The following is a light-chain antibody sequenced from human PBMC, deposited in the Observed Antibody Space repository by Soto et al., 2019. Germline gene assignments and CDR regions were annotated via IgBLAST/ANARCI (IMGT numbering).Light chain of an antibody. V-gene: IGKV1-6*01. J-gene: IGKJ1*01. Sequence: AIQMNQSPSSLSASVGDRVTITCRASQGIRNDLGWYQQKPGKAPKLLIYAASSLQSGVPSRFIGSGSGTDFTLTISSLQPEDFATYSCLQDYNYPRTFGQGTKVEIK. CDR1: QGIRND. CDR3: LQDYNYPRT. CDR2: AAS.